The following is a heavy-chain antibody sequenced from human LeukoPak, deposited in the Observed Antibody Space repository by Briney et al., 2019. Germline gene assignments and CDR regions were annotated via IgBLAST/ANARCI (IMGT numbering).Heavy chain of an antibody. Sequence: SETLSLTCIVSGGSISSYYWSWIRQPPGKGLEWIGYIYYSGSTNYNPSLKSRVTISVDMSKKQFSLKLSSVTAADTAVYYCARLSGYDRESFYDYWGQGTLVTVS. CDR1: GGSISSYY. CDR3: ARLSGYDRESFYDY. CDR2: IYYSGST. V-gene: IGHV4-59*01. J-gene: IGHJ4*02. D-gene: IGHD5-12*01.